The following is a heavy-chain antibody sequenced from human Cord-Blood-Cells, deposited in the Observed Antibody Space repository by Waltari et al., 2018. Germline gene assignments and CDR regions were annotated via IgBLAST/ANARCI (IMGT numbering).Heavy chain of an antibody. CDR3: ARKGGFGELYWYFNL. Sequence: QVQLQQRGAGLLKPSETLSLTCAVYGGSFGGYYWSWIRQPPGKGPEWIGEINHSGSTNYNPSLKSRVTISVDTSKNQFSLKLSSVTAADTAVYYCARKGGFGELYWYFNLWGRGTLVTVSS. J-gene: IGHJ2*01. CDR1: GGSFGGYY. V-gene: IGHV4-34*01. D-gene: IGHD3-10*01. CDR2: INHSGST.